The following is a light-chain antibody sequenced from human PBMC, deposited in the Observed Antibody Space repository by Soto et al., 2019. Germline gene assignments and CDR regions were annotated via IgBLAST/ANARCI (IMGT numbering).Light chain of an antibody. CDR1: QSISSW. CDR2: KTS. CDR3: QYYNNYCWT. J-gene: IGKJ1*01. V-gene: IGKV1-5*03. Sequence: DIQLTQSPSTLSASVGDRVTITCRASQSISSWLAWYQQKPGKATKFLIYKTSNLESGVPSRCSGSGSGTEFTLTISSLQPDDFATYYCQYYNNYCWTCGQGTKVEIK.